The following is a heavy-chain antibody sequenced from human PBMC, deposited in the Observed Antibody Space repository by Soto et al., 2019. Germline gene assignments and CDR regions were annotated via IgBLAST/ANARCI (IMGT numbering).Heavy chain of an antibody. D-gene: IGHD6-19*01. CDR2: TYYRSNWRH. V-gene: IGHV6-1*01. J-gene: IGHJ4*02. Sequence: SQTLSLTCAISGDSVSSNTAAWNWIRSSPSRGLEWLRRTYYRSNWRHDYAVSVKSRITVNPDSSKNHFSLQLNSVTPDDAGVYYCARGVAGSGFDLWGQGTLVTVSS. CDR3: ARGVAGSGFDL. CDR1: GDSVSSNTAA.